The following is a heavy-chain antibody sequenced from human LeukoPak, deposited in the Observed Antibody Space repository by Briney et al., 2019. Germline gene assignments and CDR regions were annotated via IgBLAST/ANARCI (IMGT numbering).Heavy chain of an antibody. CDR1: GFTFSSYA. V-gene: IGHV3-23*01. CDR2: ISGSGDST. CDR3: AKDSGYYGGYYFDY. D-gene: IGHD3-10*01. Sequence: GGSLRLSCAASGFTFSSYAMSWVRQAPGKGLEWVSAISGSGDSTYYADSVKGRFTISRDNSKNTLYLQMNSLRAEDTAVYYCAKDSGYYGGYYFDYWGQGTLVTVSS. J-gene: IGHJ4*02.